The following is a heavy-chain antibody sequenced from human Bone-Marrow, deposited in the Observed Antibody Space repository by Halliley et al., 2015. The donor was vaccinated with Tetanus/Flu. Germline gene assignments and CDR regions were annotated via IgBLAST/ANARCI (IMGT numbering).Heavy chain of an antibody. CDR3: ARRNCHGDCEIRYSFAY. J-gene: IGHJ4*02. CDR1: GYTFTSYG. Sequence: QLVQSGVEVMKPGASLKVSCKASGYTFTSYGISWVRQAPGQGLEWMGWISAYHGNTNYAQKFQGRVTLTTDTSTSTAYMELRSPRSDDAAVYFFARRNCHGDCEIRYSFAYWGQGTLVSVSS. D-gene: IGHD2-21*02. CDR2: ISAYHGNT. V-gene: IGHV1-18*04.